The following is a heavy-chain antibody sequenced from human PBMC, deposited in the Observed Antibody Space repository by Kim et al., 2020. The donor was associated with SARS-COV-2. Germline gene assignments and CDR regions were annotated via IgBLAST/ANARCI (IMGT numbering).Heavy chain of an antibody. D-gene: IGHD3-22*01. CDR3: ARRDSNGYYSP. J-gene: IGHJ5*02. Sequence: HYNPSLESRVSIAIDTSKNQFSLHLTSVTAADTAMYYCARRDSNGYYSPWGHGTLVTVSS. V-gene: IGHV4-61*07.